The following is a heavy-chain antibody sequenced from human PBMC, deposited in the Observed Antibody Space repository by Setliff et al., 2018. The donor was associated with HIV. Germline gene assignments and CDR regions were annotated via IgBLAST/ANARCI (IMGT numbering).Heavy chain of an antibody. D-gene: IGHD1-7*01. Sequence: ASVKVSCKASGYIFTDYYMHWVRQAPGQELGWMGRINPNSGGTNYAQKFQGRVTMTRDTSISTAYTELSSLRSEDTATYYCATFYKLTGTGTTSFDYWGQGTLVTVSS. CDR1: GYIFTDYY. CDR2: INPNSGGT. J-gene: IGHJ4*02. V-gene: IGHV1-2*06. CDR3: ATFYKLTGTGTTSFDY.